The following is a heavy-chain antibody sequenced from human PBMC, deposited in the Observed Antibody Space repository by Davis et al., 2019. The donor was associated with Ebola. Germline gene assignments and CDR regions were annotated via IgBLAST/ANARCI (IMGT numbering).Heavy chain of an antibody. D-gene: IGHD3-3*01. J-gene: IGHJ4*02. CDR2: ISYDGSNK. V-gene: IGHV3-30*03. CDR1: GFTFSSYG. Sequence: GESLKISCAASGFTFSSYGMHWVRQAPGKGLEWVAVISYDGSNKYYADSVKGRFTISRDNSKNTLYLQMNSLRAADTAVYYCAGGVFGVVYWGQGTLVTVSS. CDR3: AGGVFGVVY.